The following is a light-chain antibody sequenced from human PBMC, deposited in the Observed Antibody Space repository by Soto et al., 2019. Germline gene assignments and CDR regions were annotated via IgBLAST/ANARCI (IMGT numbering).Light chain of an antibody. Sequence: EIVLTQSPATLSLSPGERATLSCRASQSVSSYLAWYQQKPGQAPRLLIYDASNRATGIPARFSGSGSGTDFTHTISSLEPEDFAVYYCQQRSNWPPLTFGQGTRLEIK. J-gene: IGKJ5*01. V-gene: IGKV3-11*01. CDR3: QQRSNWPPLT. CDR2: DAS. CDR1: QSVSSY.